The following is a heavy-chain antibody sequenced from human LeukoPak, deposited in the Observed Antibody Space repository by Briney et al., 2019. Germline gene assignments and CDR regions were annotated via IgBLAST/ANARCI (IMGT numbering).Heavy chain of an antibody. V-gene: IGHV4-31*03. Sequence: SETLSLTCTVSGGSISSGGYYWSWIRQHPGKGLEWIGYIYYSGSTYYNPSLKSRVTISVDTSKNQFSLKLSSVTAADTAVYYCARDEGYGEYNWFDPWGQGTLVTVSS. D-gene: IGHD1-1*01. J-gene: IGHJ5*02. CDR2: IYYSGST. CDR1: GGSISSGGYY. CDR3: ARDEGYGEYNWFDP.